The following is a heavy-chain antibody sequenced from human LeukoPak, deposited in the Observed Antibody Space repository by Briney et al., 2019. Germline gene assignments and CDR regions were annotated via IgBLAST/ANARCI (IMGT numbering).Heavy chain of an antibody. D-gene: IGHD3-22*01. CDR2: IYYSGST. V-gene: IGHV4-39*01. J-gene: IGHJ4*02. Sequence: SETLSLTYTVSGGSISSSSCYWGWIRQPPGKGLEWIGSIYYSGSTYYNPSLKSRVTISVDTSKNQFSLKLSSVTAADTAVYYCARRIKYYYDSSGVFDYWGQGTLVTVSS. CDR3: ARRIKYYYDSSGVFDY. CDR1: GGSISSSSCY.